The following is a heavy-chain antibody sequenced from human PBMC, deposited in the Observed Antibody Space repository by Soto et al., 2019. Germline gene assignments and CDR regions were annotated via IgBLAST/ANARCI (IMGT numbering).Heavy chain of an antibody. CDR2: VSNSGTK. CDR1: GFIFSNFE. D-gene: IGHD6-13*01. V-gene: IGHV3-48*03. J-gene: IGHJ4*01. Sequence: GGSLRLSCAVSGFIFSNFEMNWVRQAPGKGLEWISYVSNSGTKSYADSVKGRFTISRDNTKDSLYLQMNSLRAEDTAVYYCARGDTSWYASFDYWGHGVLVTVSS. CDR3: ARGDTSWYASFDY.